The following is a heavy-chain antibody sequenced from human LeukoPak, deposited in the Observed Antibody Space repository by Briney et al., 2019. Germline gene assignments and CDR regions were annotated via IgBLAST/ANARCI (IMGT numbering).Heavy chain of an antibody. CDR3: ARGWDDSSGYYIGY. CDR2: INHSGST. J-gene: IGHJ4*02. V-gene: IGHV4-34*01. D-gene: IGHD3-22*01. CDR1: GGSFSGYY. Sequence: PSETLSLTCAVYGGSFSGYYWSWIRQPPGKGLEWIGEINHSGSTNYNPSLKSRVTISVDTSTNQFSLKLSSVTAADTAVYYCARGWDDSSGYYIGYWGQGTLVTVSS.